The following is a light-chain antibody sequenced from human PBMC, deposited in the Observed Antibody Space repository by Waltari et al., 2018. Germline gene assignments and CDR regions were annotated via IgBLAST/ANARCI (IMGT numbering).Light chain of an antibody. CDR3: LIWHSGGYV. Sequence: QAVLTQPASLSASPGASASLTCTLRSGIDVGAYRIYWYQKKPGSPPQYLLSFQSDSDNQPGSGVPSLFSGSKDATANAGILLISGLQSEDEADYYCLIWHSGGYVFGTGTEVTVL. CDR1: SGIDVGAYR. V-gene: IGLV5-45*01. CDR2: FQSDSDN. J-gene: IGLJ1*01.